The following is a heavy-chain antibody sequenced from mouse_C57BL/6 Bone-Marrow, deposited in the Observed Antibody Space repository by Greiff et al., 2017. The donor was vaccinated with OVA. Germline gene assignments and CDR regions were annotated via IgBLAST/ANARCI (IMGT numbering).Heavy chain of an antibody. CDR2: IYPGSGNT. Sequence: VQLVESGAELVRPGASVKLSCKASGYTFTDYYINWVKQRPGPGLEWIARIYPGSGNTSYNEKFKGKATLTAEKSSSTAYMQLSSLTSEDSAVYVCARPKLGLEDYAMDYWGQGTSVTVSS. J-gene: IGHJ4*01. V-gene: IGHV1-76*01. CDR1: GYTFTDYY. CDR3: ARPKLGLEDYAMDY. D-gene: IGHD4-1*01.